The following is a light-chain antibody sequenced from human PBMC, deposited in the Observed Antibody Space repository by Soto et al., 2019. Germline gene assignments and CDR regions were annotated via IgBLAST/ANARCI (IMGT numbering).Light chain of an antibody. V-gene: IGKV1-17*01. CDR2: AAS. CDR1: RGIGKD. J-gene: IGKJ3*01. CDR3: LQHNSYFT. Sequence: DSLIPQPPSPFLAPVGKRATGTSRAGRGIGKDLGWYQQKQGKAPKRFIYAASSLQSGVPSRFSGSGSGTEFTLTISSLQPEDFATYYCLQHNSYFTFGPGTKVDIK.